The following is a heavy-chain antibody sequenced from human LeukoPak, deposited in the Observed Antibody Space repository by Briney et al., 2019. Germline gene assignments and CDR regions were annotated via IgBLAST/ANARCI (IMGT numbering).Heavy chain of an antibody. CDR3: ARDRSAVGAFDI. CDR2: INPNSGDT. J-gene: IGHJ3*02. CDR1: GYTFTGYY. D-gene: IGHD6-19*01. V-gene: IGHV1-2*04. Sequence: SSVKVSCKASGYTFTGYYMHWVRQAPGQGLEWMGWINPNSGDTNYAQKFQGWVTMNRDTSISTAYMELSRLRSDDTGVYYCARDRSAVGAFDIWGQGTTVTVSS.